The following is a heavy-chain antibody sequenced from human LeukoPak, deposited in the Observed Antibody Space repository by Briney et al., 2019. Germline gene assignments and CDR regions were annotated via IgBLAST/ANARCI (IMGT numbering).Heavy chain of an antibody. Sequence: ASVKVSCKASGYTFISYAMNWVRQAPGQRLEWMGWIDTNTGNPTYAQGFTGRFVFSLDTSVTTVYLQISSLKAEDTAVYFCAREDFWSGYSVGYWGQGTLVTVSS. D-gene: IGHD3-3*01. CDR1: GYTFISYA. V-gene: IGHV7-4-1*02. J-gene: IGHJ4*02. CDR3: AREDFWSGYSVGY. CDR2: IDTNTGNP.